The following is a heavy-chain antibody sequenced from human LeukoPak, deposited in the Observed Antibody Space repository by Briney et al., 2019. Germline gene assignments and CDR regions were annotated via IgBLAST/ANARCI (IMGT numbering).Heavy chain of an antibody. CDR3: ARGITVTGHFDY. CDR1: GDSISSSSYY. V-gene: IGHV4-39*01. CDR2: IYYSGST. D-gene: IGHD6-19*01. J-gene: IGHJ4*02. Sequence: SETLSLTCTVSGDSISSSSYYWGWIHQPPGKGLEWIGSIYYSGSTHYTPSLKSRVTISVDTSKNQFSLKLSSVTAADTAVYYCARGITVTGHFDYWGQETLVTVSS.